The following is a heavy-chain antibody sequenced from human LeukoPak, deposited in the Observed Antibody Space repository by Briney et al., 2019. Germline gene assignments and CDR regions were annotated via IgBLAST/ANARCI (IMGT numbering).Heavy chain of an antibody. J-gene: IGHJ4*02. CDR1: GFTFSSYA. D-gene: IGHD1-1*01. CDR2: ISYSGGST. V-gene: IGHV3-23*01. Sequence: PGGSLRLSCAASGFTFSSYAMGWVRQAPGKGLEWVSSISYSGGSTYYADSVKGRFTISRDNSKNTLYLQMNSLRGEDTGVYYCARDPVPATARHFDYWGQGTLVTVSS. CDR3: ARDPVPATARHFDY.